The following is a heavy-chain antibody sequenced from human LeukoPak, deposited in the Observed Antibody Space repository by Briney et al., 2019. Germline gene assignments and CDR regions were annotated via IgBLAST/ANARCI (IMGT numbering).Heavy chain of an antibody. D-gene: IGHD6-13*01. CDR3: ARGVYIAAAQYGF. CDR1: GGSISTYY. CDR2: IYYSGAT. J-gene: IGHJ4*02. V-gene: IGHV4-59*01. Sequence: SQTLSLTCTVSGGSISTYYWTWIRQPPGKGLEWIGYIYYSGATNYNPSLKSRVTISVDTSKNRFSLKLSSVTAADTAVYYCARGVYIAAAQYGFWGQGTLVTVSS.